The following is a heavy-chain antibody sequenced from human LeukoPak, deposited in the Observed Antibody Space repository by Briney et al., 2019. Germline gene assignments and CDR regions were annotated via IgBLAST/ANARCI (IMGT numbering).Heavy chain of an antibody. J-gene: IGHJ6*03. V-gene: IGHV4-59*01. D-gene: IGHD5-18*01. Sequence: SETLSLTCTVSGGSISSDYWCWIWQPPGGGREWVGYLYYSGNTNYNPSLKSRVSISVDTSKNQFSRKLNSVTAADTAVYYCARAPPRWRSYGSYIYYYMDFWGKGTTVTVSS. CDR2: LYYSGNT. CDR1: GGSISSDY. CDR3: ARAPPRWRSYGSYIYYYMDF.